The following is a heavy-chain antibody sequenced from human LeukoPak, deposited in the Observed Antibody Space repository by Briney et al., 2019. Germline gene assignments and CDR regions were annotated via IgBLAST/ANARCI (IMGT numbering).Heavy chain of an antibody. V-gene: IGHV3-7*01. CDR2: INQDGNEK. D-gene: IGHD1-26*01. J-gene: IGHJ4*02. CDR3: ARDRSWWELRSYYFDY. CDR1: GFTFNNYG. Sequence: GGSLRLSCAVSGFTFNNYGMTWVRQAPGEGLEWVANINQDGNEKYYVDSVKGRFTISRDNAKNSLYLQMNSLRAEDTAVYYCARDRSWWELRSYYFDYWGQGTLVTVSS.